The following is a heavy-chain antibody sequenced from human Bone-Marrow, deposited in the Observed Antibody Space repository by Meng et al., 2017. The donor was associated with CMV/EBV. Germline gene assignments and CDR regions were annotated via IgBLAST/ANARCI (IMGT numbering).Heavy chain of an antibody. CDR3: ARERSSTGMD. CDR2: ISYDGSNK. CDR1: GFTFSSYA. D-gene: IGHD6-13*01. Sequence: GESLKISCAASGFTFSSYAMHWVRQAPGKGLEWVAVISYDGSNKYYADSVKGRFTISRDNSKNTLYLQMNSLRAEDTAVYYCARERSSTGMDWGQGTLVTVSS. V-gene: IGHV3-30-3*01. J-gene: IGHJ4*02.